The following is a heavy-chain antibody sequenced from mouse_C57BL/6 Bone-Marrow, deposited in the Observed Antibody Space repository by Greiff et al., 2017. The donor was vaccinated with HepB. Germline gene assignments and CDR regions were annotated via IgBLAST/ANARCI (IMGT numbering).Heavy chain of an antibody. V-gene: IGHV1-61*01. D-gene: IGHD1-1*01. CDR3: ASGHITTVVPDWYFDV. Sequence: QVQLQQPGAELVRPGSSVKLSCKASGYTFTSYWMDWVKQRTGQGLEWIGNIYPSDSETHYNQKFKDKATLTVDKSSSTAYMQLSSLTSEDSAVYYCASGHITTVVPDWYFDVWGTGTTVTVSS. CDR1: GYTFTSYW. J-gene: IGHJ1*03. CDR2: IYPSDSET.